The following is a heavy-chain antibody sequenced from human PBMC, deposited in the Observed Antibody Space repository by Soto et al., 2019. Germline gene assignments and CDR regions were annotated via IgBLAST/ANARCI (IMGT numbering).Heavy chain of an antibody. D-gene: IGHD2-2*01. V-gene: IGHV3-23*01. J-gene: IGHJ3*02. CDR2: ISGSGDTT. CDR3: AKGTSANCYSSFDI. CDR1: GITFTGYA. Sequence: GGSLRLSCAASGITFTGYAMTWVRQAPGKGLVWVSSISGSGDTTYYADSVKGRFTISRDNSKSTLYLQMNSLRAEDTALYYCAKGTSANCYSSFDICGQGTMVTVSS.